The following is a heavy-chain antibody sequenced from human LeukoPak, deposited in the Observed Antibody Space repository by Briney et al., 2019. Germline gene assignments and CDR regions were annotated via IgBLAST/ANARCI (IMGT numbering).Heavy chain of an antibody. CDR1: GFTFSSYA. V-gene: IGHV3-23*01. Sequence: GSLRLSCAASGFTFSSYAMSWVRQAPGKGLEWVSAISGSGGSTYYADSVKGRFTISRDSSKNTLYLQMNSLRAEDTAVYYCAKGSGDYVPFDYWGQGTLVTVSS. D-gene: IGHD4-17*01. J-gene: IGHJ4*02. CDR2: ISGSGGST. CDR3: AKGSGDYVPFDY.